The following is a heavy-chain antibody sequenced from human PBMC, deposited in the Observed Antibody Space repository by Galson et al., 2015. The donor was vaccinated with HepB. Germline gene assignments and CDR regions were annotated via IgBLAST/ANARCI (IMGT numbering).Heavy chain of an antibody. J-gene: IGHJ4*02. Sequence: SLRLSCAASGFTFSSYAMHWVRQAPGKGLEYVSAISSNGGSTYYADSVKGRFTISRDNSKNTLYLQMSSLRAEDTAVYYCVKSTRGLLWFGEVMDYWGQGTLVTVSS. CDR3: VKSTRGLLWFGEVMDY. V-gene: IGHV3-64D*06. D-gene: IGHD3-10*01. CDR1: GFTFSSYA. CDR2: ISSNGGST.